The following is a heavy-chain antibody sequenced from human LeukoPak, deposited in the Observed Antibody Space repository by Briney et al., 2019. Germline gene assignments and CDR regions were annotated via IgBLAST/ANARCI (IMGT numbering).Heavy chain of an antibody. Sequence: GGSLRLSCAASRGFTFGTNWMYWVRQAPGKGLVWVSRVNSDGSSTAYADSVKGRITISRDNVNNTLYLQMNSLRAEDTAVYYCARNNWNSVYYGMDVWGQGTTVTVSS. J-gene: IGHJ6*02. CDR2: VNSDGSST. D-gene: IGHD1-7*01. V-gene: IGHV3-74*01. CDR1: RGFTFGTNW. CDR3: ARNNWNSVYYGMDV.